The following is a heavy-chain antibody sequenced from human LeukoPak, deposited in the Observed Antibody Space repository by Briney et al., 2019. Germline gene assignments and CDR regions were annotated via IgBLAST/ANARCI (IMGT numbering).Heavy chain of an antibody. J-gene: IGHJ5*02. CDR1: GFTFSSYA. CDR2: ISYDGSNK. CDR3: ARDYLLWFGEISNWFDP. D-gene: IGHD3-10*01. V-gene: IGHV3-30*04. Sequence: TGGSLRLSCAASGFTFSSYAMHWVRQAPGKGLEWVAVISYDGSNKYYADSVKGRFTISRDNSKNTLYLQMNSLRAEDTAVYYCARDYLLWFGEISNWFDPWGQGTLDTVSS.